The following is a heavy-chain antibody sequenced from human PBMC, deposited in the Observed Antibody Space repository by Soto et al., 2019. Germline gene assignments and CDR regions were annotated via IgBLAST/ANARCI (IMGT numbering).Heavy chain of an antibody. CDR2: INHSGRT. D-gene: IGHD2-2*01. Sequence: SETLPLTCAVYGGSFSGDHWSWIRQPPGKGLEWIGEINHSGRTNYNPSLKSRVTISVDTSKKQISLKLNSVTAADTAVYYCARRYCSSTSCLAGFDPWGRGTLVTVSS. J-gene: IGHJ5*02. CDR1: GGSFSGDH. V-gene: IGHV4-34*01. CDR3: ARRYCSSTSCLAGFDP.